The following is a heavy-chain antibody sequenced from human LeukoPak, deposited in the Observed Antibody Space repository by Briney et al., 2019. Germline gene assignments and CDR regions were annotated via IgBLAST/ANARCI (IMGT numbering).Heavy chain of an antibody. CDR2: IWYDGGYK. D-gene: IGHD3-22*01. Sequence: GGSLRLSCAASGFTFSNSGMHWVRQAPGKGLEWVAGIWYDGGYKYYADSVKGRFTISRDNSKNMLFLQMDSLRAEDTAVYYCARNYYDSSGYQEATFNYWGQGTLVTVSS. V-gene: IGHV3-33*01. CDR1: GFTFSNSG. CDR3: ARNYYDSSGYQEATFNY. J-gene: IGHJ4*02.